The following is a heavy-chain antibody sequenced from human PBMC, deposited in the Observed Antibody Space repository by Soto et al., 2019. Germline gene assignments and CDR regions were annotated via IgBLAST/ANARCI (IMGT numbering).Heavy chain of an antibody. J-gene: IGHJ3*02. V-gene: IGHV1-69*06. D-gene: IGHD3-16*01. CDR1: GGTFSSYA. CDR3: ARDYRYDYIWGSHPNPPTDAFDI. Sequence: ASVKVSCKASGGTFSSYAISWVRQAPGQGLEWMGGIIPIFGTANYAQKFQGRVTITADTSTSTAYMELRSLRSDDTAVYYCARDYRYDYIWGSHPNPPTDAFDIWGQGTMVTVSS. CDR2: IIPIFGTA.